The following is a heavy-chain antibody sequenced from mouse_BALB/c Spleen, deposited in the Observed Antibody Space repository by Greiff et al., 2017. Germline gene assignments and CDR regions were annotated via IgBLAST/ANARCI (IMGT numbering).Heavy chain of an antibody. Sequence: VKLVESGAELVRPGVSVKISCKGSGYTFTDYAMHWVKQSHAKSLEWIGVISTYYGDASYNQKFKGKATMTVDKSSSTAYMELARLTSEDSAIYYCARSGSSYDYFDYWGQGTTLTVSS. J-gene: IGHJ2*01. CDR2: ISTYYGDA. CDR3: ARSGSSYDYFDY. CDR1: GYTFTDYA. D-gene: IGHD1-1*01. V-gene: IGHV1S137*01.